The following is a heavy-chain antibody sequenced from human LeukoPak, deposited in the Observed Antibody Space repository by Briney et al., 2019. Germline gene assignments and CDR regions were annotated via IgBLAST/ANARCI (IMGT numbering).Heavy chain of an antibody. D-gene: IGHD6-13*01. V-gene: IGHV1-8*01. J-gene: IGHJ6*02. CDR1: GYTFTSYD. CDR3: ARRSAAAGTREPSRYYYYGMDV. Sequence: ASVKVSCKASGYTFTSYDINWVRQATGQGLEWMGWMNPNSGNTGYAQKLQGRVTMTTDTSTSTAYMELRSLRSDDTAVYYCARRSAAAGTREPSRYYYYGMDVWGQGTTVTVSS. CDR2: MNPNSGNT.